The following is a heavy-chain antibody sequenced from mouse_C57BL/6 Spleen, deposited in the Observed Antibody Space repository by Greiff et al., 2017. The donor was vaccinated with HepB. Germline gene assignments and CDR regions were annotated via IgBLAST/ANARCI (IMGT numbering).Heavy chain of an antibody. J-gene: IGHJ2*01. V-gene: IGHV1-39*01. CDR3: ARSGYDGYYCYFDY. CDR2: INPNYGTT. D-gene: IGHD2-3*01. Sequence: EVQLVESGPELVKPGASVKISCKASGYSFTDYNMNWVKQSNGKSLEWIGVINPNYGTTSYNQKFKGKATLTVDQSSSTAYMQLNSLTSEDSAVYYCARSGYDGYYCYFDYWGQGTTLTVSS. CDR1: GYSFTDYN.